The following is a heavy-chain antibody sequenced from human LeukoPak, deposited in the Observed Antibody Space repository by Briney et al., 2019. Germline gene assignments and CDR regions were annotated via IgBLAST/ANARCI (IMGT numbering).Heavy chain of an antibody. CDR3: ARELTLRFDYDAKGYFDY. D-gene: IGHD4-17*01. Sequence: SETLSLTCAVYGGSFSGYYWSWIRQPPGKGLEWIGEINHSGSTNYNPSLKSRVTISVDTSKNQFSLKLSSVTAADTAVYYCARELTLRFDYDAKGYFDYWGQGTLVTVSS. V-gene: IGHV4-34*01. J-gene: IGHJ4*02. CDR1: GGSFSGYY. CDR2: INHSGST.